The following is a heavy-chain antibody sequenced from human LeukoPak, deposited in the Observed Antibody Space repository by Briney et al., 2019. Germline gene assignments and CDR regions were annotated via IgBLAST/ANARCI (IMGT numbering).Heavy chain of an antibody. CDR2: INPNNGGA. CDR3: ARGHSSSWSYFQH. D-gene: IGHD6-13*01. J-gene: IGHJ1*01. Sequence: ASVKVSCKASGYTFTDYYMHWVRQAPGQGLEWVGWINPNNGGANYAQKFQGRVTMTRDTSISTAYMDLTRLRSDDTAVYYCARGHSSSWSYFQHWGQGTLVSVSS. V-gene: IGHV1-2*02. CDR1: GYTFTDYY.